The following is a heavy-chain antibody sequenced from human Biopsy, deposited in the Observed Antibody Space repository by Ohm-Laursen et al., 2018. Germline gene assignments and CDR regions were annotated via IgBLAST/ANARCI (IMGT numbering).Heavy chain of an antibody. D-gene: IGHD2-2*02. CDR3: AKGGYCTTSSCYMDLDY. Sequence: SLRLSCAASGFTFSDYAMNWVRQAPGKGLELVSTISGSGGNTYYADSVRGRFTVSRDGSKSTLYLQMSSLSAEDTAFYYCAKGGYCTTSSCYMDLDYWGQGTLVTVSS. J-gene: IGHJ4*02. CDR2: ISGSGGNT. CDR1: GFTFSDYA. V-gene: IGHV3-23*01.